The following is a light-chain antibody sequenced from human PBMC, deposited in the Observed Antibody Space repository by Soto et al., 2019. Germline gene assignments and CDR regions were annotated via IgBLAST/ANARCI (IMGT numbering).Light chain of an antibody. J-gene: IGKJ5*01. V-gene: IGKV3-20*01. CDR2: GTS. Sequence: EIVLTQSPDTLSLSPGERATVSCRASQNVDSYLAWYRHKPGQAPRLLIYGTSSRAIGIPGRFSGSGSGTDFTLTISRVEPEDFAVYYCQQYATSPTTFGQGARLDNK. CDR3: QQYATSPTT. CDR1: QNVDSY.